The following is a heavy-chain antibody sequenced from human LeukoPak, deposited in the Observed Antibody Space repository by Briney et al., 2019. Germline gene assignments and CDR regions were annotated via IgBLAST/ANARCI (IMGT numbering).Heavy chain of an antibody. CDR3: ARPYSSGWYGRKGFDY. D-gene: IGHD6-19*01. CDR2: INHSGST. CDR1: DGSFSGYY. Sequence: PSETLSLTCAVYDGSFSGYYWSWIRQPPGKGLEWIGEINHSGSTNYNPSLKSRVTISVDTSKNQFSLKLSSVTAADTAVYYCARPYSSGWYGRKGFDYWGQGTLVTVSS. J-gene: IGHJ4*02. V-gene: IGHV4-34*01.